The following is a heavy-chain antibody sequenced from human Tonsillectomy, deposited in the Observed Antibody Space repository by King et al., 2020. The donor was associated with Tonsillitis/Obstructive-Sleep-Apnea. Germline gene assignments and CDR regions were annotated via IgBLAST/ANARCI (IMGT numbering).Heavy chain of an antibody. CDR1: GYTFTTYY. D-gene: IGHD2-15*01. Sequence: QLVQSGAEVKKPGASVRVSCKASGYTFTTYYMQWVRQAPGQGLEWMGIINPSDGTTSYAQKLQGRVTMTRDTSTSTVYRGLSSLTYEDTAIYYCGRCYCRSGGCFGGGDYWGQGTLVTVSS. CDR2: INPSDGTT. J-gene: IGHJ4*02. CDR3: GRCYCRSGGCFGGGDY. V-gene: IGHV1-46*04.